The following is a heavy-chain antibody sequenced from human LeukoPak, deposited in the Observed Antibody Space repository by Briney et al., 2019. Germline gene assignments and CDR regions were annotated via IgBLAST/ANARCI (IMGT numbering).Heavy chain of an antibody. V-gene: IGHV4-4*07. D-gene: IGHD6-13*01. Sequence: RSSETLSLTCTVSGGSISSYYWSWIRQPAGKGLEWIGHIYISGSTNYNPSLKSRVTMSVDTSKNQFSLKLTSVTAADTAVYYCAREASSWYRIDYWGQGTLVTVSS. CDR1: GGSISSYY. J-gene: IGHJ4*02. CDR2: IYISGST. CDR3: AREASSWYRIDY.